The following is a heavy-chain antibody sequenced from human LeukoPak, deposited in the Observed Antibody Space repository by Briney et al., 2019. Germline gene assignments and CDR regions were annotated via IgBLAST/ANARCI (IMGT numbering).Heavy chain of an antibody. V-gene: IGHV3-23*01. D-gene: IGHD2-2*01. J-gene: IGHJ4*02. Sequence: PGGSLRHSCAASGFTFSSYAMSWVRQAPGKGLEWVSAISGSGGSTYYADSVKGRFTISRDNSKNTLYLQMNSLRAEDTAVYYCAKDLENPTDIVVVPAFDYWGQGTLVTVSS. CDR3: AKDLENPTDIVVVPAFDY. CDR1: GFTFSSYA. CDR2: ISGSGGST.